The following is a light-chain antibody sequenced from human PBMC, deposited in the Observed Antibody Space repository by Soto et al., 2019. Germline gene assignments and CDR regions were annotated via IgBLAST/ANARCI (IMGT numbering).Light chain of an antibody. Sequence: DIVMTQSPDSLAVSLGEGATINCKSSQSVLSSSNNKNYLTWYQQKPGQPPKLLIYWASTRESGVPDRFSGSGSGTDFTLTISSLQAEDVAVYYCQQYYSAPLTFGGGTKVELK. CDR3: QQYYSAPLT. CDR2: WAS. J-gene: IGKJ4*01. CDR1: QSVLSSSNNKNY. V-gene: IGKV4-1*01.